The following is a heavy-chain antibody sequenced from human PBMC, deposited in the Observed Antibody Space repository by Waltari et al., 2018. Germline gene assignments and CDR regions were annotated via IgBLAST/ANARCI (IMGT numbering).Heavy chain of an antibody. CDR3: ARGSPGYVRVWDS. J-gene: IGHJ4*02. CDR2: IKYDGSAT. Sequence: EVQLTESGGGLVQPGGSVRLSCAGSRFSFSAYGMTWVRQAPGKGLEWVANIKYDGSATYHADSVNGRFSISRDNAKNSLYLQMNSVSAEDTAIYYCARGSPGYVRVWDSWGQGTMVTVSS. V-gene: IGHV3-7*03. CDR1: RFSFSAYG. D-gene: IGHD2-2*01.